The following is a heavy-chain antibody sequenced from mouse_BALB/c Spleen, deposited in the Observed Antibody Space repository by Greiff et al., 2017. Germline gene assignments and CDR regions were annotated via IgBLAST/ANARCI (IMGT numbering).Heavy chain of an antibody. Sequence: VQLQQSGAELARPGASVKLSCKASGYTFTSYWMQWVKQRPGQGLEWIGAIYPGDGDTRYTQKFKGKATLTADKSSSTAYMQLSSLASEDSAVYYCARAFYYYGSSLRWYFDVWGAGTTVTVSS. J-gene: IGHJ1*01. CDR2: IYPGDGDT. D-gene: IGHD1-1*01. CDR3: ARAFYYYGSSLRWYFDV. V-gene: IGHV1-87*01. CDR1: GYTFTSYW.